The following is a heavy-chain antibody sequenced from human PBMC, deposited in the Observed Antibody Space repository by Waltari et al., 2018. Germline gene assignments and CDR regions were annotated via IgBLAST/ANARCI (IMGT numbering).Heavy chain of an antibody. J-gene: IGHJ1*01. CDR3: AISIMSVSSSWYFIGHEYFQH. Sequence: EVQLVESGGGLVQPGGSLRLSCAASGFTFSSYSMNWFRQAPGKGLEWVSYISSSSSTIYYADSVKGRFTISRDNAKNSLYLQMNSLRAEDTAVYYCAISIMSVSSSWYFIGHEYFQHWGQGTLVTVSS. V-gene: IGHV3-48*04. D-gene: IGHD6-13*01. CDR2: ISSSSSTI. CDR1: GFTFSSYS.